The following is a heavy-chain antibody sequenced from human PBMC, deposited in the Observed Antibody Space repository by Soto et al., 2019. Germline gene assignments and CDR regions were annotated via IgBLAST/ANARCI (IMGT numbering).Heavy chain of an antibody. CDR2: INPKSGGT. J-gene: IGHJ6*02. CDR1: GYSFTDYH. Sequence: AAVKVSCKASGYSFTDYHIHWVRQAPGQGLEWLGRINPKSGGTSTAQKFQGWVTMTTDTSISTASMELTRLTSDDTAIYYCPRRDSKDCSTVGCPFFYNHARAVWG. D-gene: IGHD2-8*01. CDR3: PRRDSKDCSTVGCPFFYNHARAV. V-gene: IGHV1-2*04.